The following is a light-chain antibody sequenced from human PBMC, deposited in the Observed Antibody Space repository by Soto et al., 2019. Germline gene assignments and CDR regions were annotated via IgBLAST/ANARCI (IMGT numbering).Light chain of an antibody. CDR1: QSVSSSF. CDR3: QQRSNWPIP. V-gene: IGKV3D-20*02. CDR2: GAS. J-gene: IGKJ5*01. Sequence: EIVLTHSPGTLSLSPGERATLSFRSSQSVSSSFLAWYQQKVGQAPRLLIYGASSRAAGIPDRFSGSGSGTDFTLTISSLEPEDFAVYYCQQRSNWPIPFGQGTRLEI.